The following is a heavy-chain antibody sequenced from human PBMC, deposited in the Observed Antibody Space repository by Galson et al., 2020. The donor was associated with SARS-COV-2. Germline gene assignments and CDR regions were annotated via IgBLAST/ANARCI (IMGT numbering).Heavy chain of an antibody. J-gene: IGHJ3*02. CDR2: INSDGSST. CDR1: GFTFSSYS. Sequence: GGSLRLSCAASGFTFSSYSMHWVRQAPGKGLVWVSRINSDGSSTSYADSVKGRFTISRDNAKNTLYLQMNSLRAEDTAVYYCAKEYYYDSSGPLDAFDIWGQGTMVTVSS. V-gene: IGHV3-74*01. CDR3: AKEYYYDSSGPLDAFDI. D-gene: IGHD3-22*01.